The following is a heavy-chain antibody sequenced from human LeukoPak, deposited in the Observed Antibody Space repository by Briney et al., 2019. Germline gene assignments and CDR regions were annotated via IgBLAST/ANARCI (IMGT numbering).Heavy chain of an antibody. CDR2: ISGSGGST. D-gene: IGHD4-17*01. V-gene: IGHV3-23*01. CDR3: AKNYGDYPLFDY. CDR1: GFIFSSYW. Sequence: GGSLRLSCAASGFIFSSYWMSWVRQAPGKGLEWVSAISGSGGSTYYADSVKGRFTISRDNSKNTLYLQMNSLRAEDTAVYYCAKNYGDYPLFDYWGQGTLVTVSS. J-gene: IGHJ4*02.